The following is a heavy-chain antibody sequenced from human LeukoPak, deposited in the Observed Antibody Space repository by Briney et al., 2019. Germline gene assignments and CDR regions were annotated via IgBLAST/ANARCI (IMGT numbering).Heavy chain of an antibody. J-gene: IGHJ4*02. CDR2: ISSSSSYI. D-gene: IGHD3-10*01. CDR1: GFTFSSYS. V-gene: IGHV3-21*01. CDR3: AKANRVRGSGPCGY. Sequence: TGGSLRLSCAASGFTFSSYSMNWVRQAPGKGLEWVSSISSSSSYIYYADSVKGRFTISRDNAKNSLYLQMNSLRAEDTAVYYCAKANRVRGSGPCGYWGQGTLVTVSS.